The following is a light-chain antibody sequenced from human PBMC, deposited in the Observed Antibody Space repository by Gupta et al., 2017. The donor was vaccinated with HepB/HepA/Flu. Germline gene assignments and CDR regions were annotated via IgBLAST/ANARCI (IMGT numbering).Light chain of an antibody. Sequence: VGDRVTITCRPSRSISTSLNWYQQKPGKAPKLLISAASTLQSGVPSRFSGSGSGTDFTLSITSLQPEDFATYYCQQTYSSPPITFGGGT. J-gene: IGKJ4*01. CDR1: RSISTS. V-gene: IGKV1-39*01. CDR2: AAS. CDR3: QQTYSSPPIT.